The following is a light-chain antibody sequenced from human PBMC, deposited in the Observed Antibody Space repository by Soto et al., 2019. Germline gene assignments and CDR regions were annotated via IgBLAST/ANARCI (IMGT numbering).Light chain of an antibody. J-gene: IGLJ3*02. CDR2: EVN. Sequence: QSALTQPPSVSGSPGQSVAISCTGTSSDVGNFDRVSWYQQPPGTAPKLIMSEVNNRPSGVPDRFSGSKSGNTASLTISGLQAEDEAEYYCSSYSSSSTLWVFGGGTQLTVL. CDR3: SSYSSSSTLWV. V-gene: IGLV2-18*02. CDR1: SSDVGNFDR.